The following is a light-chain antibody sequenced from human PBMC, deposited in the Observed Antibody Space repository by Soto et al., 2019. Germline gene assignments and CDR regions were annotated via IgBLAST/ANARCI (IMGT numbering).Light chain of an antibody. CDR1: NIGTKS. J-gene: IGLJ2*01. CDR3: QVWDSTSDLVV. CDR2: DDN. Sequence: SYELTQSPSVSVAPGQTARITCEEDNIGTKSVHWYQQKPGQAPVLVVYDDNDRPSGIPERFSGSNSGTTATLAISRVEAGDEADYYCQVWDSTSDLVVFGGGTEVTVL. V-gene: IGLV3-21*02.